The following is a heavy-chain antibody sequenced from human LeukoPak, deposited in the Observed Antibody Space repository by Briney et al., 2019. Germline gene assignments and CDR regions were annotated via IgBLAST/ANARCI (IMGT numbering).Heavy chain of an antibody. CDR2: IYSDGGT. CDR1: GFTVSAKY. CDR3: ARDGGFGGPGGDNWFDS. Sequence: GGSLRLSCAASGFTVSAKYMSWVRQGPGKGLDWISSIYSDGGTNYADSVKGRFTVSRDNSKNTLYLQMNSLRPEDTAVYYCARDGGFGGPGGDNWFDSWGQGALVTVSS. D-gene: IGHD3-16*01. J-gene: IGHJ5*01. V-gene: IGHV3-66*02.